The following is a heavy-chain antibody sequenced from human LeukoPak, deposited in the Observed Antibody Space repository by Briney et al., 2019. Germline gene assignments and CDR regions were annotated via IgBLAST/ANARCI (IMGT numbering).Heavy chain of an antibody. D-gene: IGHD1-26*01. V-gene: IGHV3-21*01. Sequence: PGGSLRLSCAASGFTFTSYNMNWVRQAPGKGLEWVSSITSSSSYIYYADSVKGRFTISRDNAKNTLYLQMNSLRAEDTAVYYCARTTSVSYVGDAFDIWGQGTMVTVSS. CDR1: GFTFTSYN. CDR3: ARTTSVSYVGDAFDI. J-gene: IGHJ3*02. CDR2: ITSSSSYI.